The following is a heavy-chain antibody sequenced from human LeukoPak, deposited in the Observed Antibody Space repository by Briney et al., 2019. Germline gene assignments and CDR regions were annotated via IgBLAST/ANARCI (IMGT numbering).Heavy chain of an antibody. V-gene: IGHV3-48*02. CDR2: ISTSSGTI. CDR1: GFSFSSYG. J-gene: IGHJ4*02. D-gene: IGHD2-15*01. Sequence: GGSLRLSCAASGFSFSSYGMNWVRRAPGKGLEWISYISTSSGTIYYADSVEGRFTTSRDSARNSLFLQMNSLRDDDTAVYYCARVDCSGGSCYSALTLWGQGTLVTVSS. CDR3: ARVDCSGGSCYSALTL.